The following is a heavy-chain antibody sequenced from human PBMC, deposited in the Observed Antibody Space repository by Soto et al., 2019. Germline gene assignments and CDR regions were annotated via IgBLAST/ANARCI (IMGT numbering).Heavy chain of an antibody. CDR1: GFTFSSYA. Sequence: GGSLRLSCAASGFTFSSYAMSWVRQAPGKGLEWVSAISGSGGRTYYADSVEGRFTIARDNSKNTLYLQMNSLRAEDTAVYYSARGKGVVRVVIIRYCYYYGMDVWGQGTTVTVSS. CDR3: ARGKGVVRVVIIRYCYYYGMDV. D-gene: IGHD3-10*01. V-gene: IGHV3-23*01. J-gene: IGHJ6*02. CDR2: ISGSGGRT.